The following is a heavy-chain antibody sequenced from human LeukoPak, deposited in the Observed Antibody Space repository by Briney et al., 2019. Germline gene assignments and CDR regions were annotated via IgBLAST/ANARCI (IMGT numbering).Heavy chain of an antibody. CDR1: GFTFSSYG. J-gene: IGHJ4*02. CDR2: IWYDGSNK. Sequence: PGGSLRLSCAASGFTFSSYGMHWVRQAPGKGLEWVAVIWYDGSNKYYADSVKGRFTISRDNSKNTLYLQMNSLRTEDTALYYCAKSHSSGWYDYWGQGTLVTVSS. V-gene: IGHV3-33*06. CDR3: AKSHSSGWYDY. D-gene: IGHD6-19*01.